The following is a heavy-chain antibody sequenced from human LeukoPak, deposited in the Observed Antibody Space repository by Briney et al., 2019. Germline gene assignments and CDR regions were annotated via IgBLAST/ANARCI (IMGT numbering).Heavy chain of an antibody. CDR3: ARDLDTRFGVVPGDY. CDR1: GFTFSSYA. Sequence: GGSLRLSCAASGFTFSSYAMSWVRQAPGKGLEWVAVISYDGSNKYYADSVEGRFTISRDNSKNTLYLQMNSLRAEDTAVYYCARDLDTRFGVVPGDYWGQGTLVTVSS. J-gene: IGHJ4*02. V-gene: IGHV3-30-3*01. CDR2: ISYDGSNK. D-gene: IGHD3-3*01.